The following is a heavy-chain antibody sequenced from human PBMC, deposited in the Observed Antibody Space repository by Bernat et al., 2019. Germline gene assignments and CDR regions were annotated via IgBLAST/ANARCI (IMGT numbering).Heavy chain of an antibody. D-gene: IGHD3-9*01. V-gene: IGHV4-38-2*01. Sequence: QVQLQESGPGLVKPSETLSLTCAVSGYSIRSGYYWGWIRQPPGKGLEWIGNIHYSGSTYYSPSLKSRVTISVDTSKNQFSLDLSSVTAADTAGYFCAGSFDSGYFDFWGQGTLVTVSS. CDR2: IHYSGST. CDR3: AGSFDSGYFDF. J-gene: IGHJ4*02. CDR1: GYSIRSGYY.